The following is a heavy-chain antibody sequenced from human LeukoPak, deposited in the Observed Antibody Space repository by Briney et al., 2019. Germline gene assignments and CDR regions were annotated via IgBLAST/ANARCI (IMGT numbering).Heavy chain of an antibody. J-gene: IGHJ4*02. CDR2: IYYSGST. V-gene: IGHV4-59*01. Sequence: PSETLSLTCTVSGGSISSYYWSWIRQPPGKGLEWIGYIYYSGSTNYNPSLKSRVTISVDTSKNQFSLKLSSVTAADTAVYYCARGGRMESAEGMTTITHDYWGQGTLVTVSS. CDR3: ARGGRMESAEGMTTITHDY. D-gene: IGHD5-24*01. CDR1: GGSISSYY.